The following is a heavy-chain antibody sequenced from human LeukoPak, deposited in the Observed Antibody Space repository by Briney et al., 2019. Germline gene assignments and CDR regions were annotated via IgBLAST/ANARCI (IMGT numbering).Heavy chain of an antibody. CDR1: GFTFSSNV. V-gene: IGHV3-23*01. D-gene: IGHD6-13*01. CDR3: ASASSSWYPGAFDI. J-gene: IGHJ3*02. CDR2: IPASGGST. Sequence: GSLRLSCVASGFTFSSNVMIWVRQAPGKGLEWVSSIPASGGSTYYADSVKGRFTISRDNAKNSLYLQMNSLRAEDTAVYYCASASSSWYPGAFDIWGQGTMVTVSS.